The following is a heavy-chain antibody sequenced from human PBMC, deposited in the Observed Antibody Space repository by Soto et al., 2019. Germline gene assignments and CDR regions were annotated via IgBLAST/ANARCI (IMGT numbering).Heavy chain of an antibody. Sequence: EVQLVESGGGLVQPGGSLRLSCAASGFTVSSNYMSWVRQAPGKGLEWVSVIYSDGSTYYADSVKGRFTISRHNFKNTLYLQMNRLRPEDMAVYYCARDSPRRWSDYYGMDVWGQGTTVTVSS. V-gene: IGHV3-53*04. CDR1: GFTVSSNY. CDR3: ARDSPRRWSDYYGMDV. D-gene: IGHD2-15*01. J-gene: IGHJ6*02. CDR2: IYSDGST.